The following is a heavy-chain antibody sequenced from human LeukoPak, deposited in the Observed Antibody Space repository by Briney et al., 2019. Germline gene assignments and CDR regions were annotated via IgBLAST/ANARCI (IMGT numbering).Heavy chain of an antibody. Sequence: SETLSLTCAVSGGSISSSNWWSWVRQPPGKGLEWIGEIYHSGSTNYNPSLKSRVTISVDTSKNQFSLKLSSVTAADTAVYYCARALLWFGELSYIWGQGTMVTVSS. CDR1: GGSISSSNW. CDR2: IYHSGST. CDR3: ARALLWFGELSYI. J-gene: IGHJ3*02. V-gene: IGHV4-4*02. D-gene: IGHD3-10*01.